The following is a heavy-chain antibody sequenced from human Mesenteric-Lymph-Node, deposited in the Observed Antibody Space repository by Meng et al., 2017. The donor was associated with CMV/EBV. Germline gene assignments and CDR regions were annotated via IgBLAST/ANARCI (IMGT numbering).Heavy chain of an antibody. CDR1: GYTFTSYY. Sequence: ASVKVSCKACGYTFTSYYMHWVRQAPGQGLEWMGIINPSGGSTSYAQKFQGRVTMTRDTSTSTAYMELSSLRSEDTAVYYCASTTGRYSSSWYNIDYWGQGTLVTVSS. J-gene: IGHJ4*02. CDR3: ASTTGRYSSSWYNIDY. CDR2: INPSGGST. D-gene: IGHD6-13*01. V-gene: IGHV1-46*01.